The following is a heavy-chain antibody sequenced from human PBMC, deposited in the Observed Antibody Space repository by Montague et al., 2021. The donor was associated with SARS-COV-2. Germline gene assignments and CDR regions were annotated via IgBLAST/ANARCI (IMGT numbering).Heavy chain of an antibody. CDR3: ARRLLWFGAASMDV. Sequence: ETLSLTCTVSGGSISSYYWSWIRQPPGKGLEWIGDIYYSGSTKYNPSLKSRGTISVDTSKNQFSLKLSSVTAADTAVYYCARRLLWFGAASMDVWGQGTTVTVSS. CDR1: GGSISSYY. D-gene: IGHD3-10*01. J-gene: IGHJ6*02. CDR2: IYYSGST. V-gene: IGHV4-59*08.